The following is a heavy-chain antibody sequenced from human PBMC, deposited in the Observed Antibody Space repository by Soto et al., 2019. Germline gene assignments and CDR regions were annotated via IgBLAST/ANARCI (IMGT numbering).Heavy chain of an antibody. CDR3: ARVVMTTVPASFYYGLDV. D-gene: IGHD4-4*01. V-gene: IGHV1-69*18. J-gene: IGHJ6*02. CDR2: IIPLIGTA. Sequence: QVQLVQSGAEVRKPGSSVTVSCKASGGTFSTYGITWVRQAPGQGLEWMGNIIPLIGTANYTQRFRGRGTITADESTTTAYMALTSLRSEDTAVYYCARVVMTTVPASFYYGLDVWGQGTTVTVSS. CDR1: GGTFSTYG.